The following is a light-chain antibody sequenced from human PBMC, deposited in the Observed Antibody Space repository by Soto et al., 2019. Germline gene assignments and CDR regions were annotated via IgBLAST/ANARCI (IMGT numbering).Light chain of an antibody. V-gene: IGKV1-5*03. J-gene: IGKJ1*01. Sequence: SHMTQFPSTLSASVGDRVTITCRARQSLSGWLAWYQQKPGRAPKLLIYRASILESGVPSRFSGSGFGTHFTLTIISLQPGDFATYYWQQYYSYTAFGQGAKV. CDR3: QQYYSYTA. CDR1: QSLSGW. CDR2: RAS.